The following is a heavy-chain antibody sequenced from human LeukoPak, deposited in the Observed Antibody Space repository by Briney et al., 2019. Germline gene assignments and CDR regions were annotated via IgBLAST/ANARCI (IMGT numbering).Heavy chain of an antibody. D-gene: IGHD3-22*01. V-gene: IGHV4-59*01. CDR2: IDYSGST. CDR1: GGSISSYY. CDR3: ARVYYDSSGYLDY. J-gene: IGHJ4*02. Sequence: SETLSLTCTVSGGSISSYYWSWIRLPPGKGLEWIGYIDYSGSTNYNPSLKSRVTISLDTSKNQFSLKLSSVTAADTAVYYCARVYYDSSGYLDYWGQGTLVTVSS.